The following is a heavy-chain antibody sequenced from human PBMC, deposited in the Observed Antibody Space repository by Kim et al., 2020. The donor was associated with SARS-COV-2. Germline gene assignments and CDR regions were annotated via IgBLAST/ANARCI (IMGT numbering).Heavy chain of an antibody. V-gene: IGHV3-33*01. CDR2: IWYDGSNK. CDR3: ARGIGSRQLFDY. CDR1: GFTFSSYG. D-gene: IGHD5-18*01. Sequence: GGSLRLSCAASGFTFSSYGMHWVRQAPGKGLEWVAVIWYDGSNKYYADSVKGRFTIYRDNSKNTLYLQMNSLRAEDTAVYYCARGIGSRQLFDYWGQGTLVTVSS. J-gene: IGHJ4*02.